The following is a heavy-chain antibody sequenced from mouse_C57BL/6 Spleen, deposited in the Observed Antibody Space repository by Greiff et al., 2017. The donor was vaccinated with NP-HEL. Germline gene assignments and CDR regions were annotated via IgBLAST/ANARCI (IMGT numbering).Heavy chain of an antibody. J-gene: IGHJ4*01. CDR3: ARNNGYDYAMDY. CDR1: GFSLTSYG. Sequence: VQLKQSGPGLVQPSQSLSITCTVSGFSLTSYGVHWVRQSPGKGLEWLGVIWSGGSTDYNAAFISRLSISKDNSKSQVFFKMNSLQADDTAIYYCARNNGYDYAMDYWGQGTSVTVSS. D-gene: IGHD1-2*01. V-gene: IGHV2-2*01. CDR2: IWSGGST.